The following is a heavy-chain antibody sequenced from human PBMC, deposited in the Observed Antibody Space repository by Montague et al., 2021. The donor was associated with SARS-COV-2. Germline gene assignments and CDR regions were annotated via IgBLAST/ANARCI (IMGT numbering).Heavy chain of an antibody. V-gene: IGHV3-7*01. CDR2: VNPDGSQK. CDR1: GFTFSTSW. CDR3: AAWNGDYNS. D-gene: IGHD4-17*01. Sequence: SLRLSCAASGFASGFTFSTSWLNWVRQTPGKGLEWVANVNPDGSQKTSVDPLKGRFTISRDNAKKSLYLQMNSLRAEDTAIYYCAAWNGDYNSWGQGTLVTGSS. J-gene: IGHJ4*02.